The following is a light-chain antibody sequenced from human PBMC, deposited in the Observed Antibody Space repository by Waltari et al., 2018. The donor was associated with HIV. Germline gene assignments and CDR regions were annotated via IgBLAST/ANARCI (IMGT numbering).Light chain of an antibody. CDR1: QSLSGSH. CDR2: GAS. V-gene: IGKV3-20*01. J-gene: IGKJ4*01. Sequence: EIVLTPSPGTLSLSPEERASIPSSARQSLSGSHLAWSPQKPGQAPTHLLYGASNRATHIPDRLLRSASRPDFTLTISRLVPDDFAVYCCQQYRSSLNFGGGTKVEIK. CDR3: QQYRSSLN.